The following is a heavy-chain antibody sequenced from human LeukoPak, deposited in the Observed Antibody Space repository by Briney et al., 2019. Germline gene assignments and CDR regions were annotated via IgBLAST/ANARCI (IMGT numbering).Heavy chain of an antibody. J-gene: IGHJ6*02. CDR3: AREGTTVYYFGMDV. CDR1: GFTFTSYS. CDR2: ISSSSSYI. Sequence: GGSLRLSCAASGFTFTSYSMNWVRQAPGKGLEWVSSISSSSSYIYYADSVKGRFTISRDNAKNSLYLQMNSLRAEDTAVYYCAREGTTVYYFGMDVWGQGTTVTVSS. D-gene: IGHD4-17*01. V-gene: IGHV3-21*01.